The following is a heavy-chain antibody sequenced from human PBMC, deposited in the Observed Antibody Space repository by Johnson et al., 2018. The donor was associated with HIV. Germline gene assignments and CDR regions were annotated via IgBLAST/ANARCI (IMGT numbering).Heavy chain of an antibody. J-gene: IGHJ3*02. V-gene: IGHV3-66*01. CDR1: GFTFSSYW. Sequence: MQLVESGGGLVQPGGSLRLSCAASGFTFSSYWMSWVRQAPGKGLEWVSVIYSDGGTYYADSVQGRFTLSRDNSQNTLYLQMNSLRAEDTAVYYCARDAPNFFHSSGVRDDAFDIWGPGTMVTVSS. CDR2: IYSDGGT. CDR3: ARDAPNFFHSSGVRDDAFDI. D-gene: IGHD3-22*01.